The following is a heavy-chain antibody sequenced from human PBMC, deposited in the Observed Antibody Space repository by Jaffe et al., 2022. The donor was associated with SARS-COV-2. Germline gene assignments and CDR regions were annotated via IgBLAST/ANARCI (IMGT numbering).Heavy chain of an antibody. CDR2: ISWNSGII. D-gene: IGHD1-26*01. CDR1: GFTFNDYV. V-gene: IGHV3-9*01. Sequence: EVQLVESGGGLVEPGRSLRLSCAASGFTFNDYVMHWVRQAPGKGLEWVSGISWNSGIIGYADSVKGRFTISRDNAKNSLYLQMSNLRAEDTAFYYCAKDIQSMGGSYYDYWGQGTLVTVTS. CDR3: AKDIQSMGGSYYDY. J-gene: IGHJ4*02.